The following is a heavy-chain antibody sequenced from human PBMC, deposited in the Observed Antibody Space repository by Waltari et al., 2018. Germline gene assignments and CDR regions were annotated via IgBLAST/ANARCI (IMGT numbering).Heavy chain of an antibody. CDR1: GFTFINYA. J-gene: IGHJ4*02. D-gene: IGHD3-22*01. CDR2: ISDSGVVT. Sequence: EGHLLESGGGLVQHGGSLRLSCVASGFTFINYAMSWVRQAPGKGLEWFSGISDSGVVTKYADSVKGRFTVSRDNSKNTLYLQLNSLRAEDTAVYYCARHLYSIDYLELDNWGQGTLVTVSS. CDR3: ARHLYSIDYLELDN. V-gene: IGHV3-23*01.